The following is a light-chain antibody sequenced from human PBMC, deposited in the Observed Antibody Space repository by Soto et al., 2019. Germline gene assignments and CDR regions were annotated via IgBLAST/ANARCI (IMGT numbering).Light chain of an antibody. CDR1: QSVSNNF. CDR2: TAS. J-gene: IGKJ4*01. V-gene: IGKV3-20*01. Sequence: EIVLTQSPGILSLSPGERATLSCRASQSVSNNFLAWYQQKPGQAPRLLIYTASSRATGIPDRFSGSESGTAFTLTSSRPEPDDLAVYSFGPSAHLPGTSGRGTEVAIK. CDR3: GPSAHLPGT.